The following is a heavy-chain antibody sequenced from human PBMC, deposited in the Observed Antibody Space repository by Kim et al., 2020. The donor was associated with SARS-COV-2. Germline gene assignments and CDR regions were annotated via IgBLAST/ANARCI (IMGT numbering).Heavy chain of an antibody. Sequence: PSLQSRVTISVDTSKNQFSLKLSSVTAADTAVYYCASVAVAATLYYFDYWGQGTLVTVSS. CDR3: ASVAVAATLYYFDY. V-gene: IGHV4-39*07. J-gene: IGHJ4*02. D-gene: IGHD6-19*01.